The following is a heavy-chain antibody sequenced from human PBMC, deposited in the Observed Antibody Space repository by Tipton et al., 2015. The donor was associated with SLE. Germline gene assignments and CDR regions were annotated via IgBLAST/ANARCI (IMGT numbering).Heavy chain of an antibody. J-gene: IGHJ4*02. V-gene: IGHV4-59*05. CDR1: GGSISTYY. Sequence: GLVKPSETLSLTCSISGGSISTYYWTWIRQPPGKGLEWIGSIYYSGSTYYNPSLKSRVTISVDTSENQFSLKLSSVTAAETAVYYCATLREAWPLFDYWGQGTLVTVSS. CDR3: ATLREAWPLFDY. D-gene: IGHD1-26*01. CDR2: IYYSGST.